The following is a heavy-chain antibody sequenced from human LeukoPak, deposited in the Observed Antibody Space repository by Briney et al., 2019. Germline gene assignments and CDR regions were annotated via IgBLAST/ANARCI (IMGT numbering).Heavy chain of an antibody. CDR3: AELGITMIGGV. CDR1: GFTFSSYE. CDR2: ISSSGSTI. Sequence: GGSLRLSCAASGFTFSSYEMNWVRQAPGKGLEWVSYISSSGSTIYYADSVKGRFTISRDNAKNSLYLQMNSLRAGDTAVYYCAELGITMIGGVWGKGTTVTVSS. J-gene: IGHJ6*04. D-gene: IGHD3-10*02. V-gene: IGHV3-48*03.